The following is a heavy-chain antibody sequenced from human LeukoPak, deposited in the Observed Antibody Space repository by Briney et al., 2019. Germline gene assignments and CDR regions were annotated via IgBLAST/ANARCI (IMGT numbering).Heavy chain of an antibody. J-gene: IGHJ4*02. CDR1: GASIDSYY. V-gene: IGHV4-59*01. CDR3: ARCSTSCYMVDY. D-gene: IGHD2-2*02. Sequence: SETLSLTCTISGASIDSYYWSWIRQPPGKGLEWIGYIYYSGSTNYNPSLKSRVTISVDTSKNQFSLKLSSVTAADTAVYYCARCSTSCYMVDYWGQGTLVTVSS. CDR2: IYYSGST.